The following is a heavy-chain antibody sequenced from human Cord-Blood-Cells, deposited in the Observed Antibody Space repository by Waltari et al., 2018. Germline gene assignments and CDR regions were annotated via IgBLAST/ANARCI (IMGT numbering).Heavy chain of an antibody. CDR3: ARVTPYSSSYYFDY. CDR1: GYTFTSYD. J-gene: IGHJ4*02. CDR2: MNPNSGNT. D-gene: IGHD6-6*01. V-gene: IGHV1-8*03. Sequence: QVQLVQSGAEVKKPGASVKVSCKTSGYTFTSYDINWVRQATGQGLEWMGWMNPNSGNTGYAQKFQGRVTITRNTSISTAYMELSSLRSEDTAVYYCARVTPYSSSYYFDYWGQGTLVTVSS.